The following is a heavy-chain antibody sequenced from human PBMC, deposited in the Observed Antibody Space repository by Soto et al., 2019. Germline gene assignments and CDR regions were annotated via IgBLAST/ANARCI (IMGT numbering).Heavy chain of an antibody. V-gene: IGHV3-30*18. D-gene: IGHD3-10*01. J-gene: IGHJ4*02. CDR2: ISYDGSNK. Sequence: PGGSLRLSCAASGFTFSSYGMHWVRQAPGKGLEWVAVISYDGSNKYYADSVKGRFTISRDNSKNTLYLQMNSLRAEDTAAYYCAKTMVRGVIVDTHFDYWGQGTLVTVSS. CDR1: GFTFSSYG. CDR3: AKTMVRGVIVDTHFDY.